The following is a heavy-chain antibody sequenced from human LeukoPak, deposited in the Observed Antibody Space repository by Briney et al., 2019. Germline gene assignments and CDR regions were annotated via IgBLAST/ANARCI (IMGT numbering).Heavy chain of an antibody. CDR2: INHSGST. D-gene: IGHD5-12*01. V-gene: IGHV4-34*01. J-gene: IGHJ1*01. Sequence: SETLSLTCAVYGGSFSGYYWSWIRQPPGKGLEWIGEINHSGSTNYNPSLKSRVTISVETSKNQFSLKLSSVTAADTAVYYCARGGISGYVYWGQGTLVTVSS. CDR1: GGSFSGYY. CDR3: ARGGISGYVY.